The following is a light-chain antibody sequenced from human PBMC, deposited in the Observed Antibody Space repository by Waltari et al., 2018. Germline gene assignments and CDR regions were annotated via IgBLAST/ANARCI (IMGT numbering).Light chain of an antibody. Sequence: QSALTQPASVSGSPGQSITISCTGTSRDIGAYDYVSWYVQYPDTAPRLRIFDVTKRPSGFSGRFSGSKSGNAASLTISGLRTEDEADYICSSYASSSAVIFGGGTKVTVL. CDR3: SSYASSSAVI. V-gene: IGLV2-14*01. J-gene: IGLJ2*01. CDR1: SRDIGAYDY. CDR2: DVT.